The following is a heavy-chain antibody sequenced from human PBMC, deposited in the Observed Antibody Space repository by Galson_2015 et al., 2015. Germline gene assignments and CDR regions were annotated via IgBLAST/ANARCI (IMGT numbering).Heavy chain of an antibody. CDR2: ISYHGTKT. Sequence: SLRLSCAASGFIFRNYAMTWVRQAPGKGLEWVAGISYHGTKTHYADSVKGRFTISRDNSRNILYLQMNSLRPEDTAIYSCASAGAVTGDYWGQGTLVTVSS. CDR3: ASAGAVTGDY. D-gene: IGHD2-21*02. J-gene: IGHJ4*02. CDR1: GFIFRNYA. V-gene: IGHV3-30*14.